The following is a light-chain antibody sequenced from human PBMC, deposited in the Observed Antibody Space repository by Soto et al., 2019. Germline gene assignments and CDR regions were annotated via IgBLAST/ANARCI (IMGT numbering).Light chain of an antibody. CDR1: QSINTW. CDR3: QQYHSYPYT. Sequence: DVQMTQSPSSLSASVGDRITITCRASQSINTWLAWYQHKPGKATKFLIYDVSTLASGVPSRFSGSGSGIEFTLTISSLQPDDFATYHCQQYHSYPYTFGQGTKLEIK. J-gene: IGKJ2*01. CDR2: DVS. V-gene: IGKV1-5*01.